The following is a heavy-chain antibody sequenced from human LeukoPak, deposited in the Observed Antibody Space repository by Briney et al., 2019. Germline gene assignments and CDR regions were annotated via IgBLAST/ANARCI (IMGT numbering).Heavy chain of an antibody. D-gene: IGHD3-3*01. CDR3: ARSSGKWSGDYYYHYMDV. CDR1: GGSFSSYY. Sequence: PSETLSLTCAVYGGSFSSYYCSWIRQPPGKGLEWIGEITHSGSTNYNPSLKSRVTISVDTSKNQFSLKLSSVTAADTAVYYCARSSGKWSGDYYYHYMDVWGRGTTVTISS. CDR2: ITHSGST. J-gene: IGHJ6*03. V-gene: IGHV4-34*01.